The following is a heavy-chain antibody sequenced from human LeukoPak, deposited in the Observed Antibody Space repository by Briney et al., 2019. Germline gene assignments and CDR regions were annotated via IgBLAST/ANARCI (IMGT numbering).Heavy chain of an antibody. CDR2: IYPGDSDT. J-gene: IGHJ4*02. CDR3: ARRYSSSWSHELRDSAGLDY. Sequence: GDSLKIFCRGSGYIFLIYWIACVRQMPGRGLEWMGIIYPGDSDTRYSPSFQGQVTTSADKSISTAYLQWRSLKASDTAMYYCARRYSSSWSHELRDSAGLDYWGQGTLVTVSS. D-gene: IGHD6-13*01. CDR1: GYIFLIYW. V-gene: IGHV5-51*01.